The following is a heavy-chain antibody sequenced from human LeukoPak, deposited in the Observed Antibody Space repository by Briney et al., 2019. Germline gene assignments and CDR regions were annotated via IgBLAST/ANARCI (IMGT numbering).Heavy chain of an antibody. J-gene: IGHJ4*02. CDR3: VWGYMDTAIILDY. Sequence: SETLSLTCAVYGGSFSGYYWSWIRQPPGKGLEWIGEINHSGSTNYNPSLKSRVTISVDTSKNQFSLKLSSVTAADTAVYYCVWGYMDTAIILDYWGQGTLVTVSS. CDR1: GGSFSGYY. D-gene: IGHD5-18*01. CDR2: INHSGST. V-gene: IGHV4-34*01.